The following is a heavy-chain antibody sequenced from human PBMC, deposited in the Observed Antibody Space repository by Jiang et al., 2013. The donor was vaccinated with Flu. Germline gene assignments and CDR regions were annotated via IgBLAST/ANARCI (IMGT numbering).Heavy chain of an antibody. Sequence: VQLVESGGGVVQPGRSLRLSCAASGFSFSSHGMHWVRQAPGKGLEWVAVIWYDGSKQYYADSVKGRFTITRDDSKNTLYVQMNSLRVEDTAVYYCAKDLDLFCGGDCYLFDSWGQGTLVTVSS. CDR2: IWYDGSKQ. CDR3: AKDLDLFCGGDCYLFDS. D-gene: IGHD2-21*02. V-gene: IGHV3-33*06. J-gene: IGHJ4*02. CDR1: GFSFSSHG.